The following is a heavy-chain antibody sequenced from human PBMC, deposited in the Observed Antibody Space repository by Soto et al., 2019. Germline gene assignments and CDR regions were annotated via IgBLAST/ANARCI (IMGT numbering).Heavy chain of an antibody. J-gene: IGHJ4*02. D-gene: IGHD1-1*01. CDR1: GFTFSNAW. CDR3: TTDDNWNENGDY. CDR2: IKSKTDGGTT. V-gene: IGHV3-15*01. Sequence: EVQLVESGGGLVKPGGSLRLSCAASGFTFSNAWMSWVRQAPGKGLEWVGRIKSKTDGGTTDYAAPAKGRFTISRDDSKNTLYLQMNSLKTEDTAVYYCTTDDNWNENGDYWGQGTLVTVSS.